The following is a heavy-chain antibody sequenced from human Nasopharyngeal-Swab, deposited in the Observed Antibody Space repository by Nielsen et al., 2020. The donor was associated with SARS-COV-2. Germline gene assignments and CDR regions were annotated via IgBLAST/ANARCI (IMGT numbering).Heavy chain of an antibody. J-gene: IGHJ3*02. V-gene: IGHV3-21*04. Sequence: GESLKISCAASGFTFSSYSMNWVRQAPGKGLEWVSSISSSGSTIYYADSVKGRFTISRDNAKNSLYLQMNSLRAEDTAVYYCASPLIYYYDSSGYYGDDAFDIWGQGTMVTVSS. CDR2: ISSSGSTI. CDR1: GFTFSSYS. CDR3: ASPLIYYYDSSGYYGDDAFDI. D-gene: IGHD3-22*01.